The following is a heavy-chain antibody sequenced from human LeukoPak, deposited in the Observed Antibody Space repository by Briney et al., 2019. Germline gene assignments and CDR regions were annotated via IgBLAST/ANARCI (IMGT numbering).Heavy chain of an antibody. D-gene: IGHD1-26*01. J-gene: IGHJ4*02. Sequence: GGSLRLSCAASGFTFRNYWMHWVRQAPGKRLVWVSRIDIDGSSTTYADSVKGRFTISRDNAKNTLFLQMNSLRAEDTAVYYCVRGSNYYFDYWGQGTLVTVSS. CDR2: IDIDGSST. CDR1: GFTFRNYW. CDR3: VRGSNYYFDY. V-gene: IGHV3-74*01.